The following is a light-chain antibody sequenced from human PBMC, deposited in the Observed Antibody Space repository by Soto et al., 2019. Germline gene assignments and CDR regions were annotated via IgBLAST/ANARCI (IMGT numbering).Light chain of an antibody. CDR1: SSNIGGNT. CDR3: AAWDDRLNGPV. V-gene: IGLV1-44*01. CDR2: GNN. J-gene: IGLJ1*01. Sequence: QSVLTQPPSASGTPGQRVTISCSGSSSNIGGNTVNWYQQLPGTAPKLLMYGNNQRPSGVPDRFSGSKSATSASLAISGLQSEDEADYYCAAWDDRLNGPVFGTGTKVTVL.